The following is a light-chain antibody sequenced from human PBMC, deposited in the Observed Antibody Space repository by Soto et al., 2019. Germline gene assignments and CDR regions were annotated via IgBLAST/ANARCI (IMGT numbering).Light chain of an antibody. Sequence: DIQMTQSPSTLSASVGDRVTITCQASQDISNYLNWYQQKPGKAPKLLIYDASNLETGVPSRFSGSGSGTDFTFTISSPQPEDIATYYCQQYDNLPITFGQGTRL. CDR2: DAS. J-gene: IGKJ5*01. CDR1: QDISNY. CDR3: QQYDNLPIT. V-gene: IGKV1-33*01.